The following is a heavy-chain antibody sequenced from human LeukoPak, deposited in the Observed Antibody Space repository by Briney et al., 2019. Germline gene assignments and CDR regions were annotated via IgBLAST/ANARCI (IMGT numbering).Heavy chain of an antibody. Sequence: EGVAXXXYDGSNKYYADSVKGRFTISRDNSENTLYLQMNSLRAEDTAVYYCARDVYDILTGYSYYFDYWGQGTLVTVSS. J-gene: IGHJ4*02. CDR3: ARDVYDILTGYSYYFDY. CDR2: XXYDGSNK. V-gene: IGHV3-30-3*01. D-gene: IGHD3-9*01.